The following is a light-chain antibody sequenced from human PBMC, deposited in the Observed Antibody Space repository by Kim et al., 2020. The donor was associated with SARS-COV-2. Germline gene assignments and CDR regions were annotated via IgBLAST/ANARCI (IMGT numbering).Light chain of an antibody. V-gene: IGLV2-23*02. Sequence: GQPITISCTGASSDVGSYNLVSWYQQHPGKAPKLMIYEIDKRPSGVSNRFSGSKSGNTASLTISGLQTEDEADYYCCSCAGSSTYVFGTGTKVTVL. CDR2: EID. CDR3: CSCAGSSTYV. J-gene: IGLJ1*01. CDR1: SSDVGSYNL.